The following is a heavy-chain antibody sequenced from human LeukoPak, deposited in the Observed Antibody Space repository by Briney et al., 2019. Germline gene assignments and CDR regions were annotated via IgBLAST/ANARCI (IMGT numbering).Heavy chain of an antibody. CDR3: ARGGGRHVEY. CDR1: GFTLSGSG. D-gene: IGHD2/OR15-2a*01. CDR2: IKEDGSEK. J-gene: IGHJ4*02. Sequence: GGSLRLSCAASGFTLSGSGIHWVRQGPGKGLEWVANIKEDGSEKNYVDSVKGRFTISRDNAKNSLYLQMNSLRAEDTAVYYCARGGGRHVEYWGQGNLVTVSS. V-gene: IGHV3-7*05.